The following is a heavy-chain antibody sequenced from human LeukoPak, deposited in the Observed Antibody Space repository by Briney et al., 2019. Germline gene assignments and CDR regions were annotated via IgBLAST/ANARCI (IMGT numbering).Heavy chain of an antibody. V-gene: IGHV4-59*08. CDR2: IYYSGST. CDR3: ARLGDNYGYYYGMDV. J-gene: IGHJ6*02. Sequence: SETLSLTCTVSGGSISSYYWSWIRQPPGKGLEWIGYIYYSGSTNYNPSLKSRVTISVDTSKNQFSLKLSPVTAADTAVYYCARLGDNYGYYYGMDVWGQGTTVTVSS. D-gene: IGHD3-16*01. CDR1: GGSISSYY.